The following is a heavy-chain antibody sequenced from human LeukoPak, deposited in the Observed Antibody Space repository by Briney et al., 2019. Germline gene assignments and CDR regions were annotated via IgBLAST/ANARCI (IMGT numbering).Heavy chain of an antibody. CDR3: ARGIRSGGWFYYYYGMDV. D-gene: IGHD6-19*01. CDR1: GGSFSGYY. Sequence: SETLSFTCAVYGGSFSGYYWSWIRQPPGKGLEWIGEINHSGSTNYNPSLKSRVTISVDTSKNQFSLKLSSVTAADTAVYYCARGIRSGGWFYYYYGMDVWGQGTTVTVSS. V-gene: IGHV4-34*01. CDR2: INHSGST. J-gene: IGHJ6*02.